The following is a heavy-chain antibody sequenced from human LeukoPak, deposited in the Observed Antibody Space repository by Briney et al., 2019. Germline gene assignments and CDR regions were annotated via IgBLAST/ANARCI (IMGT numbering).Heavy chain of an antibody. V-gene: IGHV1-69*13. D-gene: IGHD3-9*01. J-gene: IGHJ5*02. Sequence: ASVKVSCRASGYTFTSYAISWVRQAPGQGLEWMGGIIPIFGTANYAQKFQGRVTITADESTSTAYMELSSLRSEDTAVYYCARETLYYDILTGHHPFDPWGQGTLVTVSS. CDR1: GYTFTSYA. CDR3: ARETLYYDILTGHHPFDP. CDR2: IIPIFGTA.